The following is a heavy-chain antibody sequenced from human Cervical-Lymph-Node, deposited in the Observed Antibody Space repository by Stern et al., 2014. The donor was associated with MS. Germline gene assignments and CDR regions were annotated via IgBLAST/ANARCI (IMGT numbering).Heavy chain of an antibody. Sequence: VQLGESGAEVKKPGASVKVSCKASGFTFTSYYMHWVRQAPGQGIEWMGVLNPGGGGTTAAQNFQDRVSLTRDTSTNTLYMELSSLRSEDTAVYYCARGQYYSDSTGYYYLHYWGQGSLVTVSS. CDR2: LNPGGGGT. CDR3: ARGQYYSDSTGYYYLHY. CDR1: GFTFTSYY. V-gene: IGHV1-46*01. J-gene: IGHJ4*02. D-gene: IGHD3-22*01.